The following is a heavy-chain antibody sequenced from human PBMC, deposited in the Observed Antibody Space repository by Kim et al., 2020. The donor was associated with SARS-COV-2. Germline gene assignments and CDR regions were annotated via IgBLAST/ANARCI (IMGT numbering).Heavy chain of an antibody. V-gene: IGHV3-13*01. CDR2: IGTAGDT. CDR1: GFTFSSYD. J-gene: IGHJ6*02. CDR3: ARQYPTTILTGYYCMDV. Sequence: GGSLRLSCAASGFTFSSYDMHWVRQATGKGLEWVSAIGTAGDTYYPGSVKGRFTISRENAKNSLYLQMNSRRAGDTAVYYCARQYPTTILTGYYCMDVWGQGPTVTVSS. D-gene: IGHD3-9*01.